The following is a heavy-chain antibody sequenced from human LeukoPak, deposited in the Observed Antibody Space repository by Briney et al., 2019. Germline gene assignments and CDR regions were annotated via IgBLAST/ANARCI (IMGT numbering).Heavy chain of an antibody. V-gene: IGHV1-46*01. Sequence: ASVKVSCKASGYTFTSYYMHWVRQAPGQGLEWMGIINPSVGSTSYAQKFQGRVTMTRDTSTSTVYMELSSLRSEDTAVYYCARDASSGWKWNYYYMDVWGKGTTVTVSS. CDR3: ARDASSGWKWNYYYMDV. D-gene: IGHD6-19*01. CDR1: GYTFTSYY. J-gene: IGHJ6*03. CDR2: INPSVGST.